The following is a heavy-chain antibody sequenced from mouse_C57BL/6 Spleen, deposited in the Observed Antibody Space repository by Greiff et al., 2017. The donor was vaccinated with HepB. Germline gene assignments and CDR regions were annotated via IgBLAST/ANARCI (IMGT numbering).Heavy chain of an antibody. J-gene: IGHJ4*01. V-gene: IGHV6-3*01. CDR1: GFTFSNYW. D-gene: IGHD1-1*01. CDR3: TNYGSSLYYYAMDY. CDR2: IRLKSDNYAT. Sequence: EVKLVESGGGLVQPGGSMKLSCVASGFTFSNYWMNWVRQSPEKGLEWVAQIRLKSDNYATHYAESVKGRFTISRDDSKSSVYLQMNNLRAEDTGIYYCTNYGSSLYYYAMDYWGQGTSVTVSS.